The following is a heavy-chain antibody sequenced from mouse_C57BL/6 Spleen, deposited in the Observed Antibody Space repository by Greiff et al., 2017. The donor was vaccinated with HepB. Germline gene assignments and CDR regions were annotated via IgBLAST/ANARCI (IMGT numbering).Heavy chain of an antibody. Sequence: EVKLQESGPELVKPGASVKMSCKASGYTFTDYNMHWVKQSHGKSLEWIGYINPNNGGTSYNQKFKGKATLTVNKSSSTAYMELRSLTSEDSAVYYCAREDHYDVLFAYWGQGTLVTVSA. V-gene: IGHV1-22*01. CDR2: INPNNGGT. CDR3: AREDHYDVLFAY. J-gene: IGHJ3*01. CDR1: GYTFTDYN. D-gene: IGHD1-2*01.